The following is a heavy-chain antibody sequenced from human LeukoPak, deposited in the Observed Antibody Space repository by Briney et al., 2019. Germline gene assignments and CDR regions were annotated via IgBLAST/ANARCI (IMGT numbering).Heavy chain of an antibody. V-gene: IGHV3-23*01. CDR3: GKGGRDSDY. CDR1: GFTFSSYS. CDR2: INSGGTP. Sequence: GGSLRPSCAASGFTFSSYSMSWVRQAPGKGLEWVSAINSGGTPYYADSVKGRVTISRDNSKSTVYLQLSTLRADDTAIYYCGKGGRDSDYWGQGTLVTVSS. D-gene: IGHD5-12*01. J-gene: IGHJ4*02.